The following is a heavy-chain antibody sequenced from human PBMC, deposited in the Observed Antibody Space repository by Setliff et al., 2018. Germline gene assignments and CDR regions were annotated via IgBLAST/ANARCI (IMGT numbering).Heavy chain of an antibody. CDR2: INHSGST. Sequence: SETLSLTCAVYGGSFGGYYWSWIRQPPGKGLEWIGEINHSGSTNYNPSLKSRVTISVDTSKNQFSLKLSSVTAADTAVYYCARVPNFWSGYSDYWGQGTLVTVSS. D-gene: IGHD3-3*01. CDR3: ARVPNFWSGYSDY. CDR1: GGSFGGYY. J-gene: IGHJ4*02. V-gene: IGHV4-34*01.